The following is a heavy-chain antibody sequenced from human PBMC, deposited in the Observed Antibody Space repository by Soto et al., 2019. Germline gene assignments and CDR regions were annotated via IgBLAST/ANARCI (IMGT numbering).Heavy chain of an antibody. Sequence: AGGSLRLSCAASGFTFSSYSMSWVRQAPGKGLEWVSAISGSGGSTYYADSVKGRFTISRDNSKNTLYLQMNSLRAEDTAVYYCAKDSFQLERPFYYYYMDVWGKGTTVTVSS. CDR1: GFTFSSYS. CDR3: AKDSFQLERPFYYYYMDV. CDR2: ISGSGGST. J-gene: IGHJ6*03. V-gene: IGHV3-23*01. D-gene: IGHD1-1*01.